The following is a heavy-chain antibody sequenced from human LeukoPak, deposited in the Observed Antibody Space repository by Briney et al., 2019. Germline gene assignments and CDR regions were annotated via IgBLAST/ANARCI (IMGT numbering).Heavy chain of an antibody. Sequence: GGSLRLSCAASGFTFSSCGMHWVRQAPGKGLEWVAVISYDGSNKYYADSVKGRFTISRDNSKNTLYLQMNSLRAEDTAVYYCAKEVQFWGQGTLVTVSS. V-gene: IGHV3-30*18. CDR2: ISYDGSNK. CDR1: GFTFSSCG. D-gene: IGHD1-1*01. CDR3: AKEVQF. J-gene: IGHJ4*02.